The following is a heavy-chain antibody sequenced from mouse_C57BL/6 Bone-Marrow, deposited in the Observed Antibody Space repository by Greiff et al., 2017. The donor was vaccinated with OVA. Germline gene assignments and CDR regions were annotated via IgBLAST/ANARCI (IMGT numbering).Heavy chain of an antibody. V-gene: IGHV5-17*01. CDR2: ISSGSSTI. CDR3: ARRDYYGSKDY. CDR1: GFTFSDYG. J-gene: IGHJ2*01. Sequence: EVKLMESGGGLVKPGGSLKLSCAASGFTFSDYGMHWVRQAPEKGLEWVAYISSGSSTIYYADTVTGRFTISRDNAKNTLFLKMTSLRSDDTAMYYCARRDYYGSKDYWGQGTTLTVSS. D-gene: IGHD1-1*01.